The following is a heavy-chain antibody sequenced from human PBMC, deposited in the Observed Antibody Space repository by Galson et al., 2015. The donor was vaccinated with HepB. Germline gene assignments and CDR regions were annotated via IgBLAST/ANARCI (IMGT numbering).Heavy chain of an antibody. D-gene: IGHD3-16*01. CDR1: GFTFSSYW. CDR2: INSDGSST. CDR3: ARDSPFTGYYYYGMDV. V-gene: IGHV3-74*01. J-gene: IGHJ6*02. Sequence: SLRLSCAASGFTFSSYWMHWVRQAPGKGLVWVSRINSDGSSTSYADSVKGRFTISRDNAKNTLYLQMNSLRAEDTAVYYYARDSPFTGYYYYGMDVWGQGTTVTVSS.